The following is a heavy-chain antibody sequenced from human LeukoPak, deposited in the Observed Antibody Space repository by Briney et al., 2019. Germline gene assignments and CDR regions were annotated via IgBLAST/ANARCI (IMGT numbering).Heavy chain of an antibody. J-gene: IGHJ4*02. CDR2: IWPEGSDK. V-gene: IGHV3-7*01. CDR3: ARLFGSVTTFDY. Sequence: GGSLRLSCAASGFSFSTYWMSWVRQGPGKGLEWVATIWPEGSDKKYVDAVRDRFSISRDNAKNSLYLQMNSLSAEDTAVYFCARLFGSVTTFDYWGQEALVTVSS. CDR1: GFSFSTYW. D-gene: IGHD4-17*01.